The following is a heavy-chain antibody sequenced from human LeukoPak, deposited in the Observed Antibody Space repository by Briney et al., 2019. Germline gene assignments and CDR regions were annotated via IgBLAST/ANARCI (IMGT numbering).Heavy chain of an antibody. D-gene: IGHD3-22*01. CDR2: IYYSGST. V-gene: IGHV4-39*01. CDR1: GGSISSSSYY. Sequence: PSETLSLTCTVSGGSISSSSYYWGWIRQPPGKGLEWIGSIYYSGSTYYNPSLKSRVTISVDTSKNQFSLKLSSVTAADTAVYYCAKEGSGYYPFIDYWGQGTLVTVSS. J-gene: IGHJ4*02. CDR3: AKEGSGYYPFIDY.